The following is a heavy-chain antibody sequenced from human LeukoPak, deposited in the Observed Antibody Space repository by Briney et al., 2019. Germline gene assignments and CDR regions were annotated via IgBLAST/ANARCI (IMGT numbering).Heavy chain of an antibody. V-gene: IGHV3-30*18. CDR2: ISYDGSNK. CDR1: GFTFSSYG. J-gene: IGHJ4*02. CDR3: AKGMILIAAAGTFDY. Sequence: GGSLRLSCAASGFTFSSYGMHWVRQAPGKGLEWVAVISYDGSNKYYADSVKGRFTISRDNSKNTLYLQMYSLRAEDTAVYYCAKGMILIAAAGTFDYWGQGTLVTVSS. D-gene: IGHD6-13*01.